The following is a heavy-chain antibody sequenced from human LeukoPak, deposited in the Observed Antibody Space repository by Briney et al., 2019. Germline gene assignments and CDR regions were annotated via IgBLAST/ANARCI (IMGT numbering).Heavy chain of an antibody. CDR2: IRYDGSNK. CDR3: AKDGSVFTAYYYYYYYMDV. Sequence: GSLRLSCAATGFTFSSYGMHWVRQAPGKGLEWVAFIRYDGSNKYYADSVKGRFTISRDNSKNTLYLQMNSLRAEDTAVYYCAKDGSVFTAYYYYYYYMDVWGKGTTVTVSS. CDR1: GFTFSSYG. D-gene: IGHD1-14*01. V-gene: IGHV3-30*02. J-gene: IGHJ6*03.